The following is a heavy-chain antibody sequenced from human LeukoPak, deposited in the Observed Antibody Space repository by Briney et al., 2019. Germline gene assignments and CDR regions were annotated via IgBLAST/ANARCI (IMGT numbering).Heavy chain of an antibody. CDR1: GYTITNYY. J-gene: IGHJ4*02. D-gene: IGHD6-13*01. CDR2: INPSGDST. V-gene: IGHV1-46*01. CDR3: AREIAIAGKTFDN. Sequence: ASVKVSCKASGYTITNYYMHWVRQAPGQGLEWMGTINPSGDSTTYAQEFQGRVTMTRDTSTSTFYMELSSLRSEDTAVYYCAREIAIAGKTFDNWGQGTLVTVSS.